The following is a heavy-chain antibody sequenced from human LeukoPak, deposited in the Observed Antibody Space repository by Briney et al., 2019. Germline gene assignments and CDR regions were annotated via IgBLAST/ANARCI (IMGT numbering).Heavy chain of an antibody. Sequence: SETLSLTCTVSGGSISSYYWSWIRQPPGKGLEWIGDIYYSGSTNYNPSLKSRVTISVDTSKNQFSLKLSSVTAADTAVYYCARGSYSNYDAETYYFDYWGQGTLVTASS. CDR1: GGSISSYY. CDR3: ARGSYSNYDAETYYFDY. V-gene: IGHV4-59*01. CDR2: IYYSGST. J-gene: IGHJ4*02. D-gene: IGHD4-11*01.